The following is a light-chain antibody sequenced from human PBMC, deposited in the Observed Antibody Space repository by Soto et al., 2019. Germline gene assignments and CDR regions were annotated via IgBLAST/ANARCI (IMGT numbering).Light chain of an antibody. CDR1: SGSIASNY. CDR3: QSYDSSNPWV. Sequence: NFMLTQPHSASESPGQTVTISCTRSSGSIASNYVQWYQQRPGSAPTTVIYEDNQRPSGVPDRFSGSIDSASTSASLTISGLKTEDEADYCGQSYDSSNPWVFGGGTKVTVL. J-gene: IGLJ3*02. CDR2: EDN. V-gene: IGLV6-57*03.